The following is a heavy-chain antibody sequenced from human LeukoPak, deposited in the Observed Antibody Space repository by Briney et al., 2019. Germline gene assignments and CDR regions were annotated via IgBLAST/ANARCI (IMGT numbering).Heavy chain of an antibody. Sequence: KPSETLSLTCAVYGGSFSGYYWSWIRQPPGKGLEWIGSIYYSGSTYYNPSLKSRVTISVDTSKNQFSLKLSSVTAADTAVYYCAKYSSGWNYFDYWGQGTLVTVSS. V-gene: IGHV4-34*01. J-gene: IGHJ4*02. D-gene: IGHD6-19*01. CDR1: GGSFSGYY. CDR2: IYYSGST. CDR3: AKYSSGWNYFDY.